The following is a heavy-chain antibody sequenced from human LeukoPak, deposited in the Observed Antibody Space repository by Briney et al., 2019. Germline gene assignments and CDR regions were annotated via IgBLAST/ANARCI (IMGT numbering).Heavy chain of an antibody. J-gene: IGHJ3*02. V-gene: IGHV4-30-2*05. D-gene: IGHD6-13*01. CDR1: GGSISSGGYS. CDR2: IYHSGST. Sequence: SQTLSLTCAVSGGSISSGGYSWSWILQPPGKGLEWIGYIYHSGSTYYNPSLKSRVTISVDTSKNQFSLKLSSVTAADTAVYYCARRARRIAAAGNFGAFDIWGQGTMVTVSS. CDR3: ARRARRIAAAGNFGAFDI.